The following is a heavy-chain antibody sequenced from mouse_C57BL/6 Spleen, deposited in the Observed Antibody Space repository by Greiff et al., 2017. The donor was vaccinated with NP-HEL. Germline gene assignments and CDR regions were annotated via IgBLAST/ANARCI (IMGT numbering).Heavy chain of an antibody. J-gene: IGHJ1*03. Sequence: EVQRVESEGGLVQPGSSMKLSCTASGFTFSDYYVAWVRQVPEKGLEWVANINYDGSSTYYLDSLKSRFIISRDNAKNILYLQMSSLKSEDTATYYCARSPYGNYVGYWYFDVWGTGTTVTVSS. CDR3: ARSPYGNYVGYWYFDV. V-gene: IGHV5-16*01. CDR1: GFTFSDYY. CDR2: INYDGSST. D-gene: IGHD2-10*02.